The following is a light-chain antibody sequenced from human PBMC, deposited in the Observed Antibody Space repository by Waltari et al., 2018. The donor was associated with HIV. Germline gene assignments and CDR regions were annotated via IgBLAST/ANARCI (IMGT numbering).Light chain of an antibody. CDR1: SLRSFY. CDR3: QSRDTRGYMI. J-gene: IGLJ2*01. CDR2: GKD. V-gene: IGLV3-19*01. Sequence: SSELTQDPTVSVALGQTVRITCRGDSLRSFYASWYQQKPGQAPLLVIYGKDNRPSGVPDRFSGSSSGNTTSLTITGAQAADEADYYRQSRDTRGYMIFGGGTRLTFL.